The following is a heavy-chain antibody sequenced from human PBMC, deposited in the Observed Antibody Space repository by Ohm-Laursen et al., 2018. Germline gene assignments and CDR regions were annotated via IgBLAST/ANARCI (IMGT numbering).Heavy chain of an antibody. J-gene: IGHJ4*02. CDR1: GFTISNNY. CDR3: ARDVPGIVASRGGD. D-gene: IGHD3-16*01. V-gene: IGHV3-53*01. CDR2: IYSGGDM. Sequence: SLRLSCAASGFTISNNYMNWVRQAPGKGLEWVSLIYSGGDMFYADSVKGQFTISRDKSKNTLYLQMNSLRVEDTAMYFCARDVPGIVASRGGDWGQGTLVTVSS.